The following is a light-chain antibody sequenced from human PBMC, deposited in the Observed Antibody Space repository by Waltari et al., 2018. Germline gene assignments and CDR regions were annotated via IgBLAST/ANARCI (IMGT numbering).Light chain of an antibody. J-gene: IGLJ2*01. Sequence: QSVLTQTPSVSAAPRQRVTIPCSGSRSNIGNNAVTCYQQVPGKAPKLLVFADDLLPSGVSDLFSGSKSGTSASLAISGLRSEDEGVYFCAAWDDSLKGVLFGGGTKLTVL. CDR3: AAWDDSLKGVL. CDR1: RSNIGNNA. CDR2: ADD. V-gene: IGLV1-36*01.